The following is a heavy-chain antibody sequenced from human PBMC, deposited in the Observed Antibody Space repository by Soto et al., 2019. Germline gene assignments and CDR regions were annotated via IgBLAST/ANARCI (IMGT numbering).Heavy chain of an antibody. Sequence: QVQLVQSGAEVKKPGASVKVSCKASGYTFTSDDINWVRQATGQGLEWMGWMNPNSGDTGYAQQFQGRVTMTRNTSIRTAYMELNSLTSEDTAVYYCARSVIQDNWFDPWGQGTLVTVSS. CDR2: MNPNSGDT. D-gene: IGHD5-18*01. V-gene: IGHV1-8*01. CDR3: ARSVIQDNWFDP. CDR1: GYTFTSDD. J-gene: IGHJ5*02.